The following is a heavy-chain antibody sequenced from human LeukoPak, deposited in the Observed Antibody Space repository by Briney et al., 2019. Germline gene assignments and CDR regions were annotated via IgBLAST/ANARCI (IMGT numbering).Heavy chain of an antibody. D-gene: IGHD3-22*01. J-gene: IGHJ4*02. CDR2: IYSGGST. CDR3: ARLPHYYDSSGYYYFDY. CDR1: GFTVSSNY. Sequence: GGSLRLSCAASGFTVSSNYMSWVRQAPGKGLEWVSVIYSGGSTYYADSVKGRFTISRDNSKNTLYLQMNSLRAEDTAVYYCARLPHYYDSSGYYYFDYWGQGTLVTVSS. V-gene: IGHV3-53*01.